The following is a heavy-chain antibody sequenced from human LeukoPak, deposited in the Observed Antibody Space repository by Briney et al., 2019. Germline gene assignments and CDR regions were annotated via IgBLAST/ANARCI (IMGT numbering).Heavy chain of an antibody. CDR3: ARFGGGCGMDV. J-gene: IGHJ6*02. V-gene: IGHV3-21*06. CDR2: ISSSSSYI. Sequence: GGSLRLSCAASGFTFSSYSMNWVRQAPGKGLEWVSSISSSSSYIYYADSVKGRFTISRDNAKNSLYLQMNSLRAEDTAVYYCARFGGGCGMDVWGQGTTVTVSS. CDR1: GFTFSSYS. D-gene: IGHD1-26*01.